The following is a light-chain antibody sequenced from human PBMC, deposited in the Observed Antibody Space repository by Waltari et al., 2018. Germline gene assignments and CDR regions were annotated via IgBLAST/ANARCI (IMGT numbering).Light chain of an antibody. CDR1: SSYIGYYAY. CDR3: SSFTSTNTLL. V-gene: IGLV2-14*03. Sequence: QSALTQPASGSGSPGQSITISCTGNSSYIGYYAYVTWYQQHPGKAPKLIIYDVSERPSGVSNRFSGSKSGNTASLTISGLQAEDEADYYCSSFTSTNTLLFGGGTKLTAL. J-gene: IGLJ2*01. CDR2: DVS.